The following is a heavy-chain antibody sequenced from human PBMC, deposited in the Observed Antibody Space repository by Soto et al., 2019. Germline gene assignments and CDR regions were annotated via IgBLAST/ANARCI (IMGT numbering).Heavy chain of an antibody. CDR1: GGTFSSYT. J-gene: IGHJ4*02. D-gene: IGHD6-13*01. V-gene: IGHV1-69*02. Sequence: QVQLVQSGAEVKKPGSSVKVSCKASGGTFSSYTISWVRQAPGLGLEWMGRIIPILGIANYAQKFQGRVTITADKSTSTAYMELSSLRSEDTAVYYCARGGIAAAGTQLDYWGQGTLVTVSS. CDR3: ARGGIAAAGTQLDY. CDR2: IIPILGIA.